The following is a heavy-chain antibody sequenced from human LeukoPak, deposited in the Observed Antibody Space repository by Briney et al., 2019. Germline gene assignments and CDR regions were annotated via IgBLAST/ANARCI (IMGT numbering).Heavy chain of an antibody. CDR1: GFTFSSYS. V-gene: IGHV3-21*01. Sequence: PGGSLRLSCAASGFTFSSYSMNWVRQAPRKGLEWVSYISSSSSYIYYADSVKGRFTISRDNAKNSLYLQMNSLRAEDTAVYYCAREAADGRSPFDYWGQGTLVTVSS. J-gene: IGHJ4*02. CDR3: AREAADGRSPFDY. CDR2: ISSSSSYI. D-gene: IGHD5-24*01.